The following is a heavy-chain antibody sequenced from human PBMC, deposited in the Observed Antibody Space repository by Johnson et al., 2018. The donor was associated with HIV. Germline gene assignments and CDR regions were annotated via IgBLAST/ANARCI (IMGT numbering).Heavy chain of an antibody. CDR3: TTDPTKVGGFDAFDI. CDR2: IKSKTDGGTT. Sequence: VQLVESGGGLVKPGGSLRLSCAASGFTFSNAWMSWVRQAPGKGLEWVGRIKSKTDGGTTDYAAPVKGRFTISRDDSKNTLYLQMKRLKTEVTAVYYCTTDPTKVGGFDAFDIWGQGTVVTVSS. J-gene: IGHJ3*02. CDR1: GFTFSNAW. D-gene: IGHD3-16*01. V-gene: IGHV3-15*01.